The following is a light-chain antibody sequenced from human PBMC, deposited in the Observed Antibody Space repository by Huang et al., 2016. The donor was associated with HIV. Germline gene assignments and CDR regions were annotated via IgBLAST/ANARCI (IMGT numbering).Light chain of an antibody. CDR1: QGVSSN. V-gene: IGKV3-15*01. CDR2: DAS. CDR3: QQYNNWPRT. Sequence: ERVLTQSPVTLSASPGERDTLSCRASQGVSSNLAWYQQKPGQAPRLLIHDASTRASDNPARCSGSGSDIEFTLTISSLQSEDSAVYYCQQYNNWPRTFGQGTKLEIK. J-gene: IGKJ2*01.